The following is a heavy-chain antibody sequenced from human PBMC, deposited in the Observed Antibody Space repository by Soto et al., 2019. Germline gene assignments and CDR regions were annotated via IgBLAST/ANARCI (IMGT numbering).Heavy chain of an antibody. CDR3: ARDRSYSSRGLVY. V-gene: IGHV1-46*03. D-gene: IGHD6-13*01. CDR2: INPSGGST. CDR1: GYTFTSYY. J-gene: IGHJ4*02. Sequence: QVQLVQSGAEVKKPGASVKVSCKASGYTFTSYYMHWVRQAPGQGLEWMGIINPSGGSTSYAQKFQGRVXRTTDXXTSTVYMELSSLRSEDTAVYYCARDRSYSSRGLVYWGQGTLVTVSS.